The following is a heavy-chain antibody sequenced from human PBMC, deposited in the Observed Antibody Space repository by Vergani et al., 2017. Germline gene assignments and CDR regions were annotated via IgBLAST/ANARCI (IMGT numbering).Heavy chain of an antibody. CDR2: IIPIFDTA. CDR1: GGTFSSSA. Sequence: QVQLVQSGAEVKKPGSSVKVSCKASGGTFSSSAINRVRQAPGQGLEWMGGIIPIFDTADYAQKFQGRLTITADKSTSTAYMELSSLRSDDTAVYYCARDLPPGYWGQGTLVTVSS. J-gene: IGHJ4*02. CDR3: ARDLPPGY. V-gene: IGHV1-69*06.